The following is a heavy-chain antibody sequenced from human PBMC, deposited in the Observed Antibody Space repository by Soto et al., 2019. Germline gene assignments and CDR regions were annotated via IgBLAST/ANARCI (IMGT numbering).Heavy chain of an antibody. V-gene: IGHV4-34*01. CDR3: ARETDRRCSSTSCYYYYYGMDV. J-gene: IGHJ6*02. CDR2: INHSGST. Sequence: ETLALSCAVYGGSFSGYYWSGIRQPAGKGLEWIGEINHSGSTNYNPSLKSRVTISVDTSKNQFSLKLSSVTAADTAVYYCARETDRRCSSTSCYYYYYGMDVWGQGTKVTVSS. D-gene: IGHD2-2*01. CDR1: GGSFSGYY.